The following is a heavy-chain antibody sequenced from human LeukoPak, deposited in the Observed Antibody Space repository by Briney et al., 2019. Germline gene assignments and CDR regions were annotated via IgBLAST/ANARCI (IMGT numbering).Heavy chain of an antibody. V-gene: IGHV1-69*13. Sequence: ASVKVSCKASGGTFSSYAISWVRQAPGQGLEWMGGIIPIFGTANYAQKFQGRVTITADESTSTAYMELSSLRSEDTAVYYCARAPVWGSGSLLYYYMDVWGKGTTVTVSS. D-gene: IGHD3-10*01. CDR2: IIPIFGTA. CDR3: ARAPVWGSGSLLYYYMDV. CDR1: GGTFSSYA. J-gene: IGHJ6*03.